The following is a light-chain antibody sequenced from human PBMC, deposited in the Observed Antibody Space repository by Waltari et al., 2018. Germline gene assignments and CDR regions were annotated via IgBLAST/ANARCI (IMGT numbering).Light chain of an antibody. CDR2: GAS. V-gene: IGKV3-20*01. CDR3: QQSFTSPWT. Sequence: DIVFTQSPGTLSLSPGERATLSCRASQSVSSSYLAWYQQRPGQAPRLLIYGASDRATGIPHRFSGSGSGAHFTLTISRLEPEDFAVYFCQQSFTSPWTFGQGTKVEIK. J-gene: IGKJ1*01. CDR1: QSVSSSY.